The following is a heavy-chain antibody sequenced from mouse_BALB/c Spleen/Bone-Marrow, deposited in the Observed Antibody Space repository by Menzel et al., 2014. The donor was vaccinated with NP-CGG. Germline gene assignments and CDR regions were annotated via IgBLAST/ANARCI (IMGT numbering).Heavy chain of an antibody. D-gene: IGHD2-3*01. CDR2: INPYNDGT. J-gene: IGHJ2*01. CDR3: AREGWLLRFEY. V-gene: IGHV1-14*01. Sequence: EVQLQQSGPELIKPGASVKMSCKASGYTFTAYVMHWVKQKPGQGLEWIGYINPYNDGTNYNEKFKGKATLTSDKSSSTAYMELSSLTPEDSAVYYCAREGWLLRFEYWGQGTTLTVSS. CDR1: GYTFTAYV.